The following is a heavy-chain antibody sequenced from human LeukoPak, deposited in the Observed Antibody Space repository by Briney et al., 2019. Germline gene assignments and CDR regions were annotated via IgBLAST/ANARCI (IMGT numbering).Heavy chain of an antibody. Sequence: ASVKVSCKASGYDFSSFGISWVRQAPGQGLEWMGWISAYNGNINYAQKIQGRVTMTTDTSTSTAYMELRSLRSDDTAVYYCARVRAAGRKTAYYYYMDVWGKGTTVTVSS. J-gene: IGHJ6*03. D-gene: IGHD2-15*01. V-gene: IGHV1-18*01. CDR1: GYDFSSFG. CDR2: ISAYNGNI. CDR3: ARVRAAGRKTAYYYYMDV.